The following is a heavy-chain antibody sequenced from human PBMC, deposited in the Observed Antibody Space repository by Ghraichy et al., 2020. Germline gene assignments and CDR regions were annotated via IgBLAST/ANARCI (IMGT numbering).Heavy chain of an antibody. CDR3: ERDLSSFYCSGGSCYGMDV. CDR1: GFTVSSNY. CDR2: IYSGGST. Sequence: GSLRLSCAASGFTVSSNYMSWVRQAPGKGLEWVSFIYSGGSTYYADSVKGRFTISSDNSKNTLYLQMNSLRAEDTAVYYCERDLSSFYCSGGSCYGMDVWGQGTTVTVSS. V-gene: IGHV3-53*01. D-gene: IGHD2-15*01. J-gene: IGHJ6*02.